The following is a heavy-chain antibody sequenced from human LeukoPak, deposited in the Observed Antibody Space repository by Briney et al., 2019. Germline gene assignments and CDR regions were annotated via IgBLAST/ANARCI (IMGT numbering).Heavy chain of an antibody. J-gene: IGHJ4*02. CDR1: GYSFTSYG. Sequence: ASVKVSCKASGYSFTSYGISWVRQAPGQGLEWMGWISAYNGNTNYAQKLQGRVTTTTDTSTSTAYMELRSLRSDDTAVYYCARAARNLDRGSYALGYWGQGTLVTVSS. CDR2: ISAYNGNT. CDR3: ARAARNLDRGSYALGY. D-gene: IGHD1-26*01. V-gene: IGHV1-18*01.